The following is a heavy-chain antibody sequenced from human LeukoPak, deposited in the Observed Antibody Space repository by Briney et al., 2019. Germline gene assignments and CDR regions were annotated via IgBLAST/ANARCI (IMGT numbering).Heavy chain of an antibody. CDR2: INHSGST. D-gene: IGHD2-2*01. CDR1: GGSFSGYY. V-gene: IGHV4-34*01. CDR3: ALRCSSTSCTSVWCFDL. J-gene: IGHJ2*01. Sequence: SETLSLTCAVYGGSFSGYYWSWIRQPPGKGLEWIGEINHSGSTNYNPSLKSRVTISVDTSKNQFSLKLSSVTAADTAVYYCALRCSSTSCTSVWCFDLWAVAPWSLSPQ.